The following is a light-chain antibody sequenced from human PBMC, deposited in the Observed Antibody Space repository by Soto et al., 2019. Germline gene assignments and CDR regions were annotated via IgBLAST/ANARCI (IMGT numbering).Light chain of an antibody. V-gene: IGKV3-20*01. CDR2: GTS. CDR1: QGVSSNY. CDR3: QQYGSSGT. Sequence: EILLTPSPCTLALSPGERATLSCGASQGVSSNYLAWYQQKSGHAPSLLLYGTSSRATGIPARFSGGGSGTDFTLTISSLEPEDSAVYYYQQYGSSGTFGQGTKVDIK. J-gene: IGKJ1*01.